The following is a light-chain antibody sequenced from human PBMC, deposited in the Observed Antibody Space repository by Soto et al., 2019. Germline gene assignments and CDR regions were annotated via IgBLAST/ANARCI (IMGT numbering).Light chain of an antibody. V-gene: IGLV2-14*02. J-gene: IGLJ1*01. CDR2: EAT. Sequence: QSVLTQPASVSGSPGQSITLYCTGSSSDFGSYNLVSWYQQHPGTAPKLMIYEATKRPSGISNRFSGSKSGNTASLTISGLRAEDEADYYCISYTGSSTSYVFGSGTKVTVL. CDR1: SSDFGSYNL. CDR3: ISYTGSSTSYV.